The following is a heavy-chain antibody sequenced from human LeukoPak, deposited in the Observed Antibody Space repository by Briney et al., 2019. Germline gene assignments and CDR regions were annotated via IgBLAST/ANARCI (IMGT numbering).Heavy chain of an antibody. CDR3: ARLVRSGWYYDY. CDR2: IFPGDSDT. V-gene: IGHV5-51*01. CDR1: GFTFTSYW. D-gene: IGHD6-19*01. Sequence: GESRKSSCKGSGFTFTSYWIGWVRQMPGKGLEWIGIIFPGDSDTRYSPSFQGQVTISAHKSISTAYLQWSSLKASDNAMYYCARLVRSGWYYDYWGQGTLVTVSS. J-gene: IGHJ4*02.